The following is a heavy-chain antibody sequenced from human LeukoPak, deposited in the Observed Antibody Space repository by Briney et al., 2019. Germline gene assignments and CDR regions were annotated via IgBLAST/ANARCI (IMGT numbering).Heavy chain of an antibody. J-gene: IGHJ4*02. CDR2: ISRDGGST. CDR1: GFTFDDYA. V-gene: IGHV3-43*02. D-gene: IGHD2-15*01. Sequence: QPEGSLRLSCAASGFTFDDYAMHWVRQAPGKGLEWVSLISRDGGSTYYADSVKGRFTISRDNSKNSLYLQMNSLSTEDTALYYCAKGRYCGGGSCNYSDYWGQGTLVTVSS. CDR3: AKGRYCGGGSCNYSDY.